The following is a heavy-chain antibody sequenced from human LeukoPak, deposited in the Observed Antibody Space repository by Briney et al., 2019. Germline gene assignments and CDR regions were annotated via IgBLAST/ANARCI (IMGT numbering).Heavy chain of an antibody. Sequence: SVKVSCKASGGTFSSYAISWVRQAPGQGLEWMGGIIPIFGTANYAQKFRGRVTITADESTSTAYMELSSLRSEDTAVYYCARDQGYCSGGSCSHYEYFQHWGQGTLVTVSS. J-gene: IGHJ1*01. CDR3: ARDQGYCSGGSCSHYEYFQH. D-gene: IGHD2-15*01. V-gene: IGHV1-69*01. CDR1: GGTFSSYA. CDR2: IIPIFGTA.